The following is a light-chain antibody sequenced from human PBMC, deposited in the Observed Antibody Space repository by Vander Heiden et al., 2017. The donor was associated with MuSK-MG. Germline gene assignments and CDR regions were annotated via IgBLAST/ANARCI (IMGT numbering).Light chain of an antibody. Sequence: DIQMTQSPSSLSASVGDRVTITCQASPDISNYLNGYQQYPGKAPKLLIYDASIVDTGVPSRFSGSGSGTYVTFTISSLQPEEFATYYCQKSDNSLPFTFGGGTKVEI. CDR3: QKSDNSLPFT. J-gene: IGKJ4*01. CDR1: PDISNY. V-gene: IGKV1-33*01. CDR2: DAS.